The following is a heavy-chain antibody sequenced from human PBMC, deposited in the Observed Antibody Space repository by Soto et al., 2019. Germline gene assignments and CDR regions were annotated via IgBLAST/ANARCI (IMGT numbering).Heavy chain of an antibody. D-gene: IGHD3-22*01. Sequence: QVQLVESGGGVVQPGRSLRLSCAASGFTFSSYGMHWVRQAPGKGLEWVAVISYDGSNKYYADSVKGRFTISRDNSKNTLYLQMNSLRAEDTAVYYCAKCLDSIISWGRGTLVTVSS. V-gene: IGHV3-30*18. J-gene: IGHJ4*02. CDR1: GFTFSSYG. CDR3: AKCLDSIIS. CDR2: ISYDGSNK.